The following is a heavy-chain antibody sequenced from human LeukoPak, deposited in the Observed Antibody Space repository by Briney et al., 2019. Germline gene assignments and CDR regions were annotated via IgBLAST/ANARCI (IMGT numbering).Heavy chain of an antibody. J-gene: IGHJ4*02. V-gene: IGHV1-24*01. Sequence: ASVKVSCKVSGYTLTELSMHWVRQAPGKGLEWRGGFDPEDGETIYAQKFQGRVTMTEDTSTDTAYMELSSLRSEDTAVYYCATWGRGYCSSTSCYLFDYWGQGTLVTVSS. CDR3: ATWGRGYCSSTSCYLFDY. CDR1: GYTLTELS. D-gene: IGHD2-2*01. CDR2: FDPEDGET.